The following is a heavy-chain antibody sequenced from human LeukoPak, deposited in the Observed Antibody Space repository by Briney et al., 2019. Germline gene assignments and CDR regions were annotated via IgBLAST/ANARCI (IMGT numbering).Heavy chain of an antibody. CDR3: ARGVTSTVTTGFDY. D-gene: IGHD4-17*01. Sequence: GGSLRLSCAASGFTVSSNYMSWVRQAPGKGLEWVSGINWNGGSTGYADSVKGRFTISRDNAKNSLYLQMNSLRAEDTALYYCARGVTSTVTTGFDYWGQGTLVTVSS. J-gene: IGHJ4*02. CDR2: INWNGGST. CDR1: GFTVSSNY. V-gene: IGHV3-20*04.